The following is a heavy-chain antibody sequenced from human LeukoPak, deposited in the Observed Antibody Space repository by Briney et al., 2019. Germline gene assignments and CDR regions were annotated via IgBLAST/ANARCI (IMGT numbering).Heavy chain of an antibody. V-gene: IGHV1-69*04. D-gene: IGHD6-13*01. CDR1: GGTFSSYA. CDR2: IIPILGIA. CDR3: ARFPRTAAAGAIDY. J-gene: IGHJ4*02. Sequence: SVKVSCKASGGTFSSYAISWVRQAPGQGLEWMGRIIPILGIANYAQKFQGRVTITADKSTSTAYMELSSLRSEDTAVYYCARFPRTAAAGAIDYWGQGTLVTVSS.